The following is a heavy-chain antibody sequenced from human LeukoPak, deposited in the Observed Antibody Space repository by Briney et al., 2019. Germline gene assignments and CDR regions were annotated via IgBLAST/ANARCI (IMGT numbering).Heavy chain of an antibody. CDR2: IYYSGST. D-gene: IGHD2-2*01. J-gene: IGHJ6*02. CDR1: GGSISSYY. Sequence: SETLSLTCTVSGGSISSYYWSWIRQPPGKGLEWIGYIYYSGSTNYNPSLKSRVTISVDTSKNQFSLKLSSVTAADTAVYYCARPYCRSTRCYLYLYGLDVWGQGTTVTVSS. V-gene: IGHV4-59*01. CDR3: ARPYCRSTRCYLYLYGLDV.